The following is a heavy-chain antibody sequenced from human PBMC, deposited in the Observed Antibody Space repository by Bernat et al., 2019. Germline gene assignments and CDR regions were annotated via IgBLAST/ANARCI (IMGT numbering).Heavy chain of an antibody. CDR2: IRSKANSYAT. Sequence: EVQLVESGGGLVQPGGSLKLSCAASGFTFSGSAMHWVRQASGKGLEWVGRIRSKANSYATAYAASVKGRFTISRDDSKNTAYLQMNSLKTEDTAVYYCTSPGYCSSTSCPTTSTGTHRDYWGQGTLVTVSS. CDR1: GFTFSGSA. J-gene: IGHJ4*02. V-gene: IGHV3-73*02. CDR3: TSPGYCSSTSCPTTSTGTHRDY. D-gene: IGHD2-2*01.